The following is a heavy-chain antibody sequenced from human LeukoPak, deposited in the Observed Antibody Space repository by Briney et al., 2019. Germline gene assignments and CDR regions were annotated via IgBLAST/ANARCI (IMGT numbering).Heavy chain of an antibody. CDR3: AEEDYGDYFPDY. Sequence: GGSLRLSCAASGFTFSSYAMSWVRQAPGKGLEWVSAISGSGGSTYYADSVKGRFTISRDNSKKTVYLQMNSLRAEDTAVYYCAEEDYGDYFPDYWGQGTLVTVSS. J-gene: IGHJ4*02. V-gene: IGHV3-23*01. D-gene: IGHD4-17*01. CDR1: GFTFSSYA. CDR2: ISGSGGST.